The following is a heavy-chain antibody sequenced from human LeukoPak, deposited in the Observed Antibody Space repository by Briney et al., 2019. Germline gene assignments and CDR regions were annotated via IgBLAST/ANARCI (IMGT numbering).Heavy chain of an antibody. Sequence: GESLKISRKGSGYRFTNYWIGWVRQMPGKGLEWMGSIYPRDSDTRYSPSFQGQVTISADKSISTAYLQWSSLKASDTAMYYCAIRYSGSYNDYWGQGTLVTVSS. CDR3: AIRYSGSYNDY. J-gene: IGHJ4*02. CDR1: GYRFTNYW. V-gene: IGHV5-51*01. D-gene: IGHD1-26*01. CDR2: IYPRDSDT.